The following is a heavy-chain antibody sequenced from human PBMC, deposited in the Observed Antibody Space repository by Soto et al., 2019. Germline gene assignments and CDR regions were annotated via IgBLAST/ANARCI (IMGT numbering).Heavy chain of an antibody. J-gene: IGHJ1*01. Sequence: PGESLKISYKTSDEIFNTYWNTGCRQMPGRGLEWVGRIDPSDSYTTYNPSLKGHVILSVDKSMNTAYVQWTSLRASDTAMYFFGRDFGSGHADVWGQGTLVTVSS. D-gene: IGHD1-26*01. CDR3: GRDFGSGHADV. CDR1: DEIFNTYW. CDR2: IDPSDSYT. V-gene: IGHV5-10-1*01.